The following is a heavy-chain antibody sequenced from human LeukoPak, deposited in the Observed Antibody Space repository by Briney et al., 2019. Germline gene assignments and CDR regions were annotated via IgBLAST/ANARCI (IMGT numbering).Heavy chain of an antibody. CDR2: IKTRVDGGTA. CDR3: TPHYEGYFDG. CDR1: GLNFNYAW. V-gene: IGHV3-15*01. D-gene: IGHD4-17*01. Sequence: GGSLRLSCVASGLNFNYAWMTWVRQAPGKGLEWVGRIKTRVDGGTADYAAPVKGRFIISRDDSKNTLYLQMNSLQTEDTAVYYCTPHYEGYFDGWGQGTLVTVSS. J-gene: IGHJ4*02.